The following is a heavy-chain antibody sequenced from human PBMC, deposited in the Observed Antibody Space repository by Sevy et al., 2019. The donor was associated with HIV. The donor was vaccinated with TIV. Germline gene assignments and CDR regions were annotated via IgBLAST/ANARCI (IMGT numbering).Heavy chain of an antibody. V-gene: IGHV3-48*01. D-gene: IGHD3-3*01. CDR2: ISSSSSTI. CDR3: ARVVRGTYQRSGSPYFDY. CDR1: GFTFSSYS. J-gene: IGHJ4*02. Sequence: GGSLRLSCAASGFTFSSYSMNWVRQAPGKGLEWVSYISSSSSTIYYADSVKGRFTISRDNAKNTLYLQMNSLRAEDTAVYYCARVVRGTYQRSGSPYFDYWGQGTLVTVSS.